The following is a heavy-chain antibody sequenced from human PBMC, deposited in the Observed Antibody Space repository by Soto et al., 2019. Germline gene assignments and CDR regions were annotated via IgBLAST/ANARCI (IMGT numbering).Heavy chain of an antibody. CDR3: ARDLRENDYGATGYMDV. D-gene: IGHD4-17*01. CDR1: GFTFSSYG. CDR2: IWYDGSNK. J-gene: IGHJ6*03. V-gene: IGHV3-33*01. Sequence: PVGSLRLSCAASGFTFSSYGMHWVRQAPGKGLEWVAVIWYDGSNKYYADSVKGRFTISRDNSKNTLYLQMNSLRAEDTAVYYCARDLRENDYGATGYMDVWGKGTTVTVSS.